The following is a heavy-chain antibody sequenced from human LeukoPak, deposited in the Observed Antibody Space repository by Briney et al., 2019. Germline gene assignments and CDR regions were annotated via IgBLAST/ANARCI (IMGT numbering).Heavy chain of an antibody. J-gene: IGHJ5*02. CDR2: INAGNGNT. V-gene: IGHV1-3*01. CDR1: GFTFSSYA. CDR3: ARDTTGCSSTSCPNWFDP. Sequence: GRSLRLSCAASGFTFSSYAMHWVRQAPGQRLEWMGWINAGNGNTKYSQKFQGRVTITRDTSASTAYMELSSLRSEDTAVYYCARDTTGCSSTSCPNWFDPWGQGTLVTVSS. D-gene: IGHD2-2*01.